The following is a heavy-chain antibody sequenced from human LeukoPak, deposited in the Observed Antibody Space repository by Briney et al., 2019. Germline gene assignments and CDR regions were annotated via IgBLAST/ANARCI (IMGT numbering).Heavy chain of an antibody. CDR3: ARADRSLRFLESKNKADNMDV. CDR1: GFIFDDYA. V-gene: IGHV3-9*01. J-gene: IGHJ6*03. CDR2: ISWNSGSI. Sequence: PGGSLRLSCAASGFIFDDYAMHWVRQAPGKGLEWVSGISWNSGSIGYADSVKGRFTISRDNAKNSLYLQMNSLRAEDTAVYYCARADRSLRFLESKNKADNMDVWGKGTTVTVSS. D-gene: IGHD3-3*01.